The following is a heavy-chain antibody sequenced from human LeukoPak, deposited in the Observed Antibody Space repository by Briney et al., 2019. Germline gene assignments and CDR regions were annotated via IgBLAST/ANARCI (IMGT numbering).Heavy chain of an antibody. Sequence: GGSLRLSCAASGFTFSSYAMGWVRQAPGKGLEWVSAISGSGGSTYYADSVKGRFTISRDNSKNTLYLQMNSLRAEDTAVYYCAKDGYYYGSGRGWFDPWGQGTLVTVSS. CDR3: AKDGYYYGSGRGWFDP. J-gene: IGHJ5*02. CDR2: ISGSGGST. D-gene: IGHD3-10*01. CDR1: GFTFSSYA. V-gene: IGHV3-23*01.